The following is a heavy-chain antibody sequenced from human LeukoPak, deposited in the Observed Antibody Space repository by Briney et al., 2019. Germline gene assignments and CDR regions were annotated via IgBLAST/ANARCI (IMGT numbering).Heavy chain of an antibody. J-gene: IGHJ4*02. CDR2: ISSSGSTI. CDR1: GFTFSDYY. Sequence: GGSLRLSCAASGFTFSDYYMSWIRQAPGKGLEWVAYISSSGSTIYYADSVKGRFTISRDNAKNSLYLQMNSLRAEDTAVYYCARALALHQTPTGYWGQGTLVTVSS. CDR3: ARALALHQTPTGY. D-gene: IGHD2/OR15-2a*01. V-gene: IGHV3-11*04.